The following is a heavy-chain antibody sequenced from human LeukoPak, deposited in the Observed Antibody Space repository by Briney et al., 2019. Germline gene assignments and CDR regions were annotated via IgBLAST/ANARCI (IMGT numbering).Heavy chain of an antibody. CDR3: ARDLARYFDL. V-gene: IGHV4-34*01. Sequence: SETPSLTCAVYGGSFSGYYWTWIRQPPGKGLEWIGEINHSGSTNYNPSLKSRVTISVDTSKNQFSLKLSSVTAADTAVYYCARDLARYFDLWGRGTLVTVSS. CDR1: GGSFSGYY. CDR2: INHSGST. J-gene: IGHJ2*01.